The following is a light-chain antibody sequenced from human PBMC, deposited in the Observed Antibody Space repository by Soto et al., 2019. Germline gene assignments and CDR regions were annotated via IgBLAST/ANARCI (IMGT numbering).Light chain of an antibody. CDR2: DVS. J-gene: IGKJ2*01. CDR3: QNYKYSPYP. V-gene: IGKV3-15*01. Sequence: VMTQSPATLSVSPGETVTLSCRASQSVTTNLAWYQQTPGQAPRVLMYDVSTRATGVPARFSGSGTGTAFTLTISTLQSDDFAVYYCQNYKYSPYPFGQAPKLQIK. CDR1: QSVTTN.